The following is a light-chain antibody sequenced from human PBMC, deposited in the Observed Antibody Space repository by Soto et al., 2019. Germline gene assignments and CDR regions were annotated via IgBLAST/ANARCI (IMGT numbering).Light chain of an antibody. CDR2: GAS. V-gene: IGKV3-20*01. CDR1: QSVSSSY. J-gene: IGKJ1*01. CDR3: QQYGSSPPWT. Sequence: EIVLTQSPGTLSLSPGERATLSFMASQSVSSSYLAWYQQKPGQGPRLLIYGASTRATGIPDRFSGSGSGTDFTLTISRLEPEDFAVYYCQQYGSSPPWTFGQGTKVDIK.